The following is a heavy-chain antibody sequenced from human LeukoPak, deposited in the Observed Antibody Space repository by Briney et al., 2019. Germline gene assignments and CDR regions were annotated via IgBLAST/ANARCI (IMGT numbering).Heavy chain of an antibody. CDR3: ARDSIYYDSSGSPYYYYGMDV. Sequence: ASVKVSCKASGYTFTSYYTHWVRQAPGQGPEWMGIINPSGGSTSYAQKFQGRVTMTRDTSTSTVYMELSSLRSEDTAVYYCARDSIYYDSSGSPYYYYGMDVWGQGTTVTVSS. CDR2: INPSGGST. CDR1: GYTFTSYY. J-gene: IGHJ6*02. D-gene: IGHD3-22*01. V-gene: IGHV1-46*01.